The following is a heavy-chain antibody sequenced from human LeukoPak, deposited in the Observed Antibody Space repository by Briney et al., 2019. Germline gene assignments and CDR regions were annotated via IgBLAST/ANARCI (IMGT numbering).Heavy chain of an antibody. V-gene: IGHV4-30-4*08. J-gene: IGHJ4*02. CDR3: ARGVDGMATIFDY. CDR2: IYYSGST. D-gene: IGHD5-24*01. Sequence: SQTLSLTCTVSGGSISSGDYYWSWIRQPPGKGLEWIGYIYYSGSTYYNPSLKSRVTISVDTSKNQFSLKLSCVTAADTAVYYCARGVDGMATIFDYWGQGTLVTVSS. CDR1: GGSISSGDYY.